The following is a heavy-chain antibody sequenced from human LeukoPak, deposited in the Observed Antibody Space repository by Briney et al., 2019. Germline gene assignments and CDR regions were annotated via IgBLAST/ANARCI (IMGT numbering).Heavy chain of an antibody. CDR2: INHSGST. V-gene: IGHV4-34*01. CDR3: ARAVPVAVDY. Sequence: SETLSLTCAVYGGSFSGYYWSWIRQPPGKGLEWIGEINHSGSTNYSPSLKSRVTISVDTSKNQFSLKLSSVTAADTAVYYCARAVPVAVDYWGQGTLVTVSS. CDR1: GGSFSGYY. J-gene: IGHJ4*02. D-gene: IGHD2-21*01.